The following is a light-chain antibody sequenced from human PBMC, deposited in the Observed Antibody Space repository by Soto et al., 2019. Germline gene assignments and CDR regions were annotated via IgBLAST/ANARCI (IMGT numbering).Light chain of an antibody. Sequence: SVLTQPASVSGSPGQSITISCTGTSSDVGGYNYVSWYQQHPGKAPKPMIYEVSDRPSGVSNRFSGSKSGNTASLTISGLQAEDEADYYCSSYTSGGTYVFGTGTKVTV. V-gene: IGLV2-14*01. CDR3: SSYTSGGTYV. CDR2: EVS. CDR1: SSDVGGYNY. J-gene: IGLJ1*01.